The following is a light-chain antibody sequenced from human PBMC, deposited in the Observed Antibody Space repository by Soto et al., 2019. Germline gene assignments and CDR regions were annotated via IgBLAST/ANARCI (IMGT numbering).Light chain of an antibody. V-gene: IGKV3-15*01. J-gene: IGKJ1*01. CDR1: QSVSSN. Sequence: EIVMTQSPATLSVSPGERATLSCRASQSVSSNLAWYQQKPGQAPRLLIYGASTGATGIPARFSGSGSGTEFTLTISSLQSEDFAVYYCQKYNNWPPKFGKGTKV. CDR2: GAS. CDR3: QKYNNWPPK.